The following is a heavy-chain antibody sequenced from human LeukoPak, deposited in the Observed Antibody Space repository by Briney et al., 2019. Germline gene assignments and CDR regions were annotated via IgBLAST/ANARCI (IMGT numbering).Heavy chain of an antibody. CDR3: ARSPSTPSGWYEGCFDY. Sequence: SETLSLTCTVSGGSVSSGSYYWSWIRQPPGKGLEWIGYIYYSGSTNYNPSLKSRVTISVDTSKNQFSLKLSSVTAADTAVYYCARSPSTPSGWYEGCFDYWGQGTLVTVSS. V-gene: IGHV4-61*01. CDR1: GGSVSSGSYY. CDR2: IYYSGST. J-gene: IGHJ4*02. D-gene: IGHD6-19*01.